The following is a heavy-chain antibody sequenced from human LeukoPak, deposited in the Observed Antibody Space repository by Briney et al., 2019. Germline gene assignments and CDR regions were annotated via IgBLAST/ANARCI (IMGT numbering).Heavy chain of an antibody. CDR2: ISGSSNYI. D-gene: IGHD3-10*01. CDR3: ARDRSGVGNAFDI. CDR1: GFTFSRYS. J-gene: IGHJ3*02. Sequence: GGSLRLSCAASGFTFSRYSMSWVRQAPGKGLKWVSSISGSSNYIYYTDSVKGRFTISRDNAKNLLYLQMTSLRAEDTAVYYCARDRSGVGNAFDIWGQGTMVAVSS. V-gene: IGHV3-21*06.